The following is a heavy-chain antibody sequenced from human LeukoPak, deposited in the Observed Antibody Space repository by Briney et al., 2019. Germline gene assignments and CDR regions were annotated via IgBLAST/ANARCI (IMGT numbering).Heavy chain of an antibody. Sequence: GGSLRLSCAASGFTFSSYAMHWVRQAPGKGLEYVSAISSNGGSTYYANSVKGRFTISRDNSKNTLYLQMGSLRAEDMAVYYCARDRGIAAAGTTYYDYYYYYMDVWGKGTTVTVSS. V-gene: IGHV3-64*01. CDR1: GFTFSSYA. D-gene: IGHD6-13*01. CDR2: ISSNGGST. J-gene: IGHJ6*03. CDR3: ARDRGIAAAGTTYYDYYYYYMDV.